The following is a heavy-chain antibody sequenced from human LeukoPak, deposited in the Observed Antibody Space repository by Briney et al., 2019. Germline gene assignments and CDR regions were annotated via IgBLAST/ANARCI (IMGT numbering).Heavy chain of an antibody. CDR3: ARRNAFDI. CDR1: GGSISSSSYY. V-gene: IGHV4-39*01. Sequence: SETLSLTCTVSGGSISSSSYYWGWIRQPPGKGLEWIGSIYYSGSTYYNPSLKSRVTISVDTSKNQFSLKLSSVTAADTAVYYCARRNAFDIWGQGTMVTVSS. CDR2: IYYSGST. J-gene: IGHJ3*02.